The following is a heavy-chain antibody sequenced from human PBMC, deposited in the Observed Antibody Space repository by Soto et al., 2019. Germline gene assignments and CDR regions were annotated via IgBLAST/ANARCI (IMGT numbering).Heavy chain of an antibody. CDR1: GGTFSSYA. CDR3: ARVQLELLPGQTYYYGMDV. CDR2: IIPIFGTA. J-gene: IGHJ6*02. V-gene: IGHV1-69*06. Sequence: SVKVSCKASGGTFSSYAISWVRQAPGQGLEWMGGIIPIFGTANYAQKFQGRVTITADKSTSTAYMELSSLRSEDTAVYYCARVQLELLPGQTYYYGMDVWGQGTTVTVSS. D-gene: IGHD1-7*01.